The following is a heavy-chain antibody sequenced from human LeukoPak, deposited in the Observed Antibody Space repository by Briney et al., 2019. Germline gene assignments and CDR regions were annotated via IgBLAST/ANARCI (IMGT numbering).Heavy chain of an antibody. V-gene: IGHV4-4*07. J-gene: IGHJ4*02. Sequence: PSETLSLTCTVSGDSITSYYWSWIRQSAEKGLEWIGRIYTTGTTNYNPSLKGRVTVSVDTSKNQFFLKLRSVTAADTAVYYCARDVGASNFDSWGQGVQVTVSS. CDR2: IYTTGTT. CDR1: GDSITSYY. CDR3: ARDVGASNFDS. D-gene: IGHD1-26*01.